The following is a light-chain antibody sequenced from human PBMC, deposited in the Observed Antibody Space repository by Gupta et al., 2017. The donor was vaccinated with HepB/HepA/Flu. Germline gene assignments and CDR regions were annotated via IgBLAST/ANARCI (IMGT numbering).Light chain of an antibody. CDR3: QQRSNGPPSLT. CDR1: QSVSSY. J-gene: IGKJ4*01. CDR2: AAS. Sequence: EIVLTQSPATLSFSPGERATLSCRASQSVSSYLDWYQQKPGQAPRLLIYAASNRAKGIRARFSGSGGGTDFNLTISSLELEDFEVYYCQQRSNGPPSLTFGGGTKVEIK. V-gene: IGKV3-11*01.